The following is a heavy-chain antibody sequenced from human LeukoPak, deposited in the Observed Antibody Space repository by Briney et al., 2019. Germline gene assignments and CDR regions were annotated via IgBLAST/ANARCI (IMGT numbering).Heavy chain of an antibody. CDR3: AKHSHDGSAPYYEVQLDY. J-gene: IGHJ4*02. CDR1: GFTFSSSA. Sequence: GGSLRLSCEASGFTFSSSAMNWVRQAPGKGLEWVSTISRSGVATYYANSVKGRFTISRDNSKNTVYLQMNSLRAEDTAIYYCAKHSHDGSAPYYEVQLDYWGQGTLVTVSS. D-gene: IGHD3-22*01. CDR2: ISRSGVAT. V-gene: IGHV3-23*01.